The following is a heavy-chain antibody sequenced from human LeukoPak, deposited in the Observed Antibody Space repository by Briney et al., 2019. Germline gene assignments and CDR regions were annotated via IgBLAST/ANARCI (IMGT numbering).Heavy chain of an antibody. CDR3: ARERTSRIVVVPAALYGMDV. V-gene: IGHV1-18*01. D-gene: IGHD2-2*01. CDR2: ISAYNGNT. Sequence: ASVKVSCKASGYTFTSYGISWVRQAPGQGLEWMGWISAYNGNTNYAQKFQGRVTMTRDTSISTAYMELSRLRSDDTAVYYCARERTSRIVVVPAALYGMDVWGQGTTVTVSS. J-gene: IGHJ6*02. CDR1: GYTFTSYG.